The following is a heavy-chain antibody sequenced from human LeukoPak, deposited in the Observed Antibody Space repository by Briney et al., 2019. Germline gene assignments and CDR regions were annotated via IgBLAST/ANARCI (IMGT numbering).Heavy chain of an antibody. D-gene: IGHD3-3*01. CDR1: GFTFSIYA. CDR2: VSGSGHST. V-gene: IGHV3-23*01. J-gene: IGHJ4*02. CDR3: VKRERFLEQPSY. Sequence: PGGSLRLSCAASGFTFSIYAMSWVRQAPGKGLEWVSTVSGSGHSTFYADSVKGRFTISRDNSKNTLYLQMSSLRAEDTAFYYCVKRERFLEQPSYWGQGTLVTVSS.